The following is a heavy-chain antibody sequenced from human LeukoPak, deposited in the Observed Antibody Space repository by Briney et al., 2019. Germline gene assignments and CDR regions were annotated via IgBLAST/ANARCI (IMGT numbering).Heavy chain of an antibody. CDR3: ARDKRSIAARTHDY. CDR1: GFTFSSYG. Sequence: PGGSLRLSCAASGFTFSSYGMHWVRQAPGKGLEWVAVIWYDGSNKYYADSVKGRFTISRDNSKNTLYLQMNSLRAEDTAVYYCARDKRSIAARTHDYWGQGTLVTVSS. CDR2: IWYDGSNK. D-gene: IGHD6-6*01. V-gene: IGHV3-33*01. J-gene: IGHJ4*02.